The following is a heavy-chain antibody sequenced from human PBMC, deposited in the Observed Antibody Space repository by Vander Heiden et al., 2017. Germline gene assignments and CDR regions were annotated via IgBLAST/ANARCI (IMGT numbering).Heavy chain of an antibody. Sequence: EVQLLDSGGGLVQPGGSLRLSCSASGFTFSCYAMRWVREAPGKGLEWVSAISGSGGSTYYADSVKGRFTISRDNSKNTLYLQMNSLRAEDTAVYYCATHYYDSSGYLYYFDYWGQGTLVTVSS. D-gene: IGHD3-22*01. J-gene: IGHJ4*02. CDR1: GFTFSCYA. CDR3: ATHYYDSSGYLYYFDY. V-gene: IGHV3-23*01. CDR2: ISGSGGST.